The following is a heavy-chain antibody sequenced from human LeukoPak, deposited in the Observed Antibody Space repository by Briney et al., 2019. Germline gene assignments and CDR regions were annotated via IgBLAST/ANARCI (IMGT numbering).Heavy chain of an antibody. CDR1: GFTFSSYA. CDR2: ISGSGGST. J-gene: IGHJ3*02. Sequence: GGSLRLSCAASGFTFSSYAMSWVRQAPGKGLGWVSAISGSGGSTYYADSVKGRFTISRDNSKNTLYLQMNSLRAEDTAVYYCAKVTPREYENGYYSGAFDIWGQGTMVTVSS. D-gene: IGHD3-22*01. CDR3: AKVTPREYENGYYSGAFDI. V-gene: IGHV3-23*01.